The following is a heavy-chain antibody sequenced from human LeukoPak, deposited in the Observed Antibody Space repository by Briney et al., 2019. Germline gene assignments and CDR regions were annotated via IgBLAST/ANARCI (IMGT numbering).Heavy chain of an antibody. J-gene: IGHJ5*02. V-gene: IGHV4-59*01. CDR1: GGSFSGYY. CDR2: IYYSGST. Sequence: SETLSLTCAVYGGSFSGYYWSWIRQPPGRGLEWIGYIYYSGSTNYNPSLKSRVTISVDTSKNQFSLKLSSVTAADTAVYYCAREEIRSWFDPWGQGTLVTVSS. D-gene: IGHD5-24*01. CDR3: AREEIRSWFDP.